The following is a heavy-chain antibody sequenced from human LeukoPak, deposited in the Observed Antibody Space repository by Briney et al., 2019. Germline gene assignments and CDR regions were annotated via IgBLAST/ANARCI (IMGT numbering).Heavy chain of an antibody. CDR3: ARDRPGGSSLDY. CDR1: GGSISSYY. CDR2: IYYTGST. D-gene: IGHD6-13*01. V-gene: IGHV4-59*01. J-gene: IGHJ4*02. Sequence: SETLSLTCTVSGGSISSYYWSWIRQPPGKGLEWIGYIYYTGSTNYNPSLKSRVTISVDTSKNQFSLNLSSVTAADTAVYYCARDRPGGSSLDYWGQGTLVTVSS.